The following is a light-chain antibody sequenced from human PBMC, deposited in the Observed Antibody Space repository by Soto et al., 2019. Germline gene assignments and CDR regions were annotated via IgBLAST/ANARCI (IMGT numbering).Light chain of an antibody. J-gene: IGLJ1*01. CDR1: SSDIGGYNY. CDR3: CSYTSSSTYV. V-gene: IGLV2-14*01. CDR2: DVT. Sequence: QSALTQPASVSGSPGQSITISCTGTSSDIGGYNYVSWYQQLPGKAPKLMIYDVTNRPSGVSNRFSGSKSGNTASLTISGLQAEDEADYYCCSYTSSSTYVFRDGTKLTVL.